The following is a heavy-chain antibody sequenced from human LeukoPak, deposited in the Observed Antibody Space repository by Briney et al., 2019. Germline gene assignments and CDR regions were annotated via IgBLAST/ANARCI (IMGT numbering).Heavy chain of an antibody. V-gene: IGHV3-23*01. CDR2: ISGSGGST. D-gene: IGHD5-12*01. CDR1: GFTFSSYA. J-gene: IGHJ5*02. Sequence: QPGGSLRLSCAPSGFTFSSYAMSWVRQAPGKGLEWVSAISGSGGSTYYADSVKGRFTISRDNSKNTLYLQTNSLRAEDTAVYYCAKDLYGYVSNWFDPWGQGTLVTVSS. CDR3: AKDLYGYVSNWFDP.